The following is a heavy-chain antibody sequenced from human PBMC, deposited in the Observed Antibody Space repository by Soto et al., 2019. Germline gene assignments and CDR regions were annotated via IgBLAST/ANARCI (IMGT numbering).Heavy chain of an antibody. CDR1: GGSISSGGYY. D-gene: IGHD2-8*01. V-gene: IGHV4-31*03. CDR3: ARGPGMVYDANGGCYFDY. J-gene: IGHJ4*02. CDR2: IYYSGST. Sequence: QVQLQESGPGLVKPSQTLSLTCTVSGGSISSGGYYWSWIRQHPGKGLEWIGYIYYSGSTYYNPYRKSRVTISVNTSKNQISRELSCVTAADTAVYYCARGPGMVYDANGGCYFDYWGQGTLVTVSS.